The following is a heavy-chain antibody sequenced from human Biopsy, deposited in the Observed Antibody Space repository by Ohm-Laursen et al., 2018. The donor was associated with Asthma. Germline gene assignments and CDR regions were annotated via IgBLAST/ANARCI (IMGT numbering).Heavy chain of an antibody. J-gene: IGHJ5*02. Sequence: SLRLSCAASGFSFSNYWMSWVSQAPGKGLEWVANINQDGREKYYVDSVRGRFTISRDNAKNSLYLQMNSLRAEDTAVYYCARDRPITMVRGVIITFDPWGQGTLVTVSS. CDR3: ARDRPITMVRGVIITFDP. CDR1: GFSFSNYW. D-gene: IGHD3-10*01. V-gene: IGHV3-7*05. CDR2: INQDGREK.